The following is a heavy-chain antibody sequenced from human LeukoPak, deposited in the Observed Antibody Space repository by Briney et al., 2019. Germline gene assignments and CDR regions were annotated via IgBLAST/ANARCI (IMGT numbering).Heavy chain of an antibody. Sequence: GGSLRLSCAASGFTFSSYGMHWVRQAPGKGLEWVAVIWYDGSNKYYADSVKGRFTISRDNSKNTLYLQVNSLRAEDTAVYYCARDSGGNENYFDYWGQGTLVTVSS. CDR2: IWYDGSNK. CDR1: GFTFSSYG. J-gene: IGHJ4*02. D-gene: IGHD2-15*01. CDR3: ARDSGGNENYFDY. V-gene: IGHV3-33*01.